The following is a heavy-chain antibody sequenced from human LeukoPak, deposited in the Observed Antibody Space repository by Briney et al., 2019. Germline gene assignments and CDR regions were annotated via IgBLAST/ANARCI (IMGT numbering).Heavy chain of an antibody. J-gene: IGHJ4*02. CDR1: GASFNSDDQY. CDR3: SRGLDSRKLGY. V-gene: IGHV4-31*03. D-gene: IGHD3-22*01. Sequence: SETLSLTCTVSGASFNSDDQYWNWIRQSPGKGLEWIGSIHPSGMLYNNPSLESRVTMSRDTSKNQFSLNLNSVTAADTAVYSCSRGLDSRKLGYWGQGILATVSS. CDR2: IHPSGML.